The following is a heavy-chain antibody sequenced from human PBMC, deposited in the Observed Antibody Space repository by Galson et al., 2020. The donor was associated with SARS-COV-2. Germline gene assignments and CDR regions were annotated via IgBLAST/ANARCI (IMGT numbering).Heavy chain of an antibody. Sequence: GESLKISCAASGFTFSSYAMSWVRQAPGKGLEWVSAISGSGGSTYYADSVKGRFTISRDNSKNTLYLQMNSLRAEDTAVYYCAKPGIGSGSYFFDYWGQGTLVTVSS. CDR1: GFTFSSYA. CDR2: ISGSGGST. D-gene: IGHD3-10*01. V-gene: IGHV3-23*01. J-gene: IGHJ4*02. CDR3: AKPGIGSGSYFFDY.